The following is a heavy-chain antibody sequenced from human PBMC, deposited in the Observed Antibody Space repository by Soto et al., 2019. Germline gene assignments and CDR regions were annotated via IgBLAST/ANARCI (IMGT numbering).Heavy chain of an antibody. J-gene: IGHJ4*02. CDR2: ISYDGSNK. V-gene: IGHV3-30-3*01. CDR1: GFTFSSYA. CDR3: ARGLRGVVIARFHYYFDY. Sequence: QVQLVESGGGVVQPGRSLRLSCAASGFTFSSYAMHWVRQAPGKGLEWVAVISYDGSNKYYADSVKSRFTISRDNAKNTRYLQMNSLRAEDTAVYYCARGLRGVVIARFHYYFDYWGQGTLVTVSS. D-gene: IGHD3-3*01.